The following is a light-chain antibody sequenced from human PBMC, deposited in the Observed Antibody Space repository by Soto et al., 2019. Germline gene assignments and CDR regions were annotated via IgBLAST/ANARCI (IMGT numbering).Light chain of an antibody. J-gene: IGKJ2*01. CDR2: GAS. CDR1: QRISSN. Sequence: DIEMTQSPDSLAVSLGERATLYCKASQRISSNLAWYQQKPGQPPRLLIYGASTRATGISARFSGSGSGTEFTLTISGLQSEDFALYYCQQYNIWPPYTFGQGTKVDIK. CDR3: QQYNIWPPYT. V-gene: IGKV3-15*01.